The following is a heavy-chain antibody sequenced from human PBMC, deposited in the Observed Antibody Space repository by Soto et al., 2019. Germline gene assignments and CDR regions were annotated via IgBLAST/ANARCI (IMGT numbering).Heavy chain of an antibody. CDR3: AGQPIYYYGSGLDDIDV. V-gene: IGHV5-51*01. Sequence: PGESLKISCKGSGYSFTSYCIGRVRQMPGKGLEWMGIIYPGDSDTRYSPSFQGQVTISADKSISTAYLQWSSLKASDTAMYYCAGQPIYYYGSGLDDIDVRGQRTTVTISS. CDR2: IYPGDSDT. J-gene: IGHJ6*02. D-gene: IGHD3-10*01. CDR1: GYSFTSYC.